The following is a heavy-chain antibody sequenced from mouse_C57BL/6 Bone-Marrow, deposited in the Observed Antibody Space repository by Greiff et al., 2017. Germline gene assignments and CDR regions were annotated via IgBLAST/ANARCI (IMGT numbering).Heavy chain of an antibody. J-gene: IGHJ1*03. CDR3: ARLGYYSSSPYWYFDV. Sequence: QVQLQQPGAELVRPGSSVKLSCKASGYTFTSYWMHWVKQRPIHGLEWIGNIDPSDSETPYNQKFKDKATLTVDKSSSTAYMQHSSLTSEDSAVYDCARLGYYSSSPYWYFDVWGTGTTVTVSS. D-gene: IGHD1-1*01. CDR2: IDPSDSET. V-gene: IGHV1-52*01. CDR1: GYTFTSYW.